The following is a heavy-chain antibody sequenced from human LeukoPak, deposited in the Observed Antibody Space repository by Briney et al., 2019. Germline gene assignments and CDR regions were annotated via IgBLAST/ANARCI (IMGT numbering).Heavy chain of an antibody. CDR1: GGSISSGDYY. J-gene: IGHJ4*02. D-gene: IGHD3-16*01. V-gene: IGHV4-30-4*01. CDR3: ARGCLSQESFDY. CDR2: IYYSGRT. Sequence: PSQTLSLTCTVSGGSISSGDYYWSWIRQPPGKGLEWIGYIYYSGRTYYNPSLKSRVTISVDTSRNQFSLKLSSVTAADTAVYYCARGCLSQESFDYWGQGTLVTVSS.